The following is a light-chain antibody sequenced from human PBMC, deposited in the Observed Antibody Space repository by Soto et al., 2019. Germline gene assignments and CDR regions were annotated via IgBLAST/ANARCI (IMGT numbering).Light chain of an antibody. Sequence: EIVLTQSPGTLSLSPGGRATLSCRASQSVSSSYLAWYQQKPGQAPRLLIYGASSRATGIPDRFSGSGSGTDFTLTITRLEPEDFAVYYCQHYRTSFGGGTKVEIK. V-gene: IGKV3-20*01. CDR1: QSVSSSY. J-gene: IGKJ4*01. CDR2: GAS. CDR3: QHYRTS.